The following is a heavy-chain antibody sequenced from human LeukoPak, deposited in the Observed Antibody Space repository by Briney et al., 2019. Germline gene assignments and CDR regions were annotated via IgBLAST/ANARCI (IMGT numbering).Heavy chain of an antibody. V-gene: IGHV1-69*04. J-gene: IGHJ3*02. Sequence: SVKVSCKASGGTFSIYAISWVRQAPGQGLEWMGRIIPILGIANYAQKFQGRVTITADKSTSTAYMELSSLRSEDTAVYYCARAPTVSDAFDIWGQGTTVTVSS. CDR3: ARAPTVSDAFDI. D-gene: IGHD1-26*01. CDR1: GGTFSIYA. CDR2: IIPILGIA.